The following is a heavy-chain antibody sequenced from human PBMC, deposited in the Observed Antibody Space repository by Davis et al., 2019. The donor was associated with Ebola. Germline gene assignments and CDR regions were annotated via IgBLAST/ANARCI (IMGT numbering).Heavy chain of an antibody. V-gene: IGHV4-34*01. J-gene: IGHJ4*02. CDR3: ASGLDY. CDR2: LSHSGST. CDR1: GGSFSTYS. Sequence: MPSETLSLTCTVSGGSFSTYSWIWIRQPPGKGLEWIGELSHSGSTNYNPSLKSRVTISVDTSKNQFSLKLSSVTAADTAVYYCASGLDYWGQGSLVTVSS.